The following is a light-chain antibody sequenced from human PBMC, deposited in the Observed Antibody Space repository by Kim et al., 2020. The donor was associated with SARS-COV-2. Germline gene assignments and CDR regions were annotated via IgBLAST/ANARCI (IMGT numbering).Light chain of an antibody. Sequence: EIVLTQSPGTLTLSPGERATLSCSASHSVSSSYLAWYQQKPGQAPRLLVYGTSSRATGIPDRFSGSGSGTDFTLTINRLEPEDFAVYYCQQYGKSPWTFGQGTKVDIK. CDR2: GTS. V-gene: IGKV3-20*01. CDR1: HSVSSSY. J-gene: IGKJ1*01. CDR3: QQYGKSPWT.